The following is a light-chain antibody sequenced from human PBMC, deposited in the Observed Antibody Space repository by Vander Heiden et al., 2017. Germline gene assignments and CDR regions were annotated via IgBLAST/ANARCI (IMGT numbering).Light chain of an antibody. V-gene: IGLV1-44*01. CDR3: ATWEVSLNGWV. CDR1: NSNIGHNS. J-gene: IGLJ3*02. Sequence: QSVLSQPPSASGTPGQRVTFSCSGSNSNIGHNSVNWYQQLPGMAPKLLIHSNDKRPSGVPDRFSASKSGASASLAISGLQSGDEGDYYCATWEVSLNGWVFGGGTKLTVL. CDR2: SND.